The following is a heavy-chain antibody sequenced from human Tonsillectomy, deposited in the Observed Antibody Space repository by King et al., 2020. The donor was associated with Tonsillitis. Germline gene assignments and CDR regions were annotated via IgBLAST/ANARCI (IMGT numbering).Heavy chain of an antibody. Sequence: VQLVESGGGLVQPGGSLRLSCAASGFTFSSYAMSWVRQAPGKGLEWVSVIYSGGSSTYYAHSVKGRFTISRDNSKNTLYLQMNSLRAEDTAVYYCAKVTYYHSSGYYWIDWGQGTLVTVSS. J-gene: IGHJ4*02. D-gene: IGHD3-22*01. CDR3: AKVTYYHSSGYYWID. CDR2: IYSGGSST. CDR1: GFTFSSYA. V-gene: IGHV3-23*03.